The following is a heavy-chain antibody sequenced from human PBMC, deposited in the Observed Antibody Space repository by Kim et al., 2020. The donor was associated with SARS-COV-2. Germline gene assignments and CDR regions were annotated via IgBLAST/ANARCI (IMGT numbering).Heavy chain of an antibody. Sequence: ASVKVSCKASGYTFTSYAMNWVRQAPGQGLEWMGWINTNTGNPTYAQGFTGRFVFSLDTSVSTAYLQISSLKAEDTAVYYCARDLNELVNTIFGVVTLFDYWGQGTLVTVSS. J-gene: IGHJ4*02. V-gene: IGHV7-4-1*02. CDR2: INTNTGNP. CDR1: GYTFTSYA. D-gene: IGHD3-3*01. CDR3: ARDLNELVNTIFGVVTLFDY.